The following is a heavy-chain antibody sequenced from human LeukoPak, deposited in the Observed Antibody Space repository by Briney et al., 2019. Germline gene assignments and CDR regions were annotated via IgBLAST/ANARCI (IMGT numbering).Heavy chain of an antibody. V-gene: IGHV3-30*04. Sequence: GGSLRLSCAASGFTFSSYAMHWVRQAPGKGLEWAAVISYDGSNKYYADSVKGRFTISRDNSKNTLYLQMNSLRAEDTAVYYCARDDSRDGCDIAWFDPWGQGTLVTVSS. CDR2: ISYDGSNK. J-gene: IGHJ5*02. CDR3: ARDDSRDGCDIAWFDP. D-gene: IGHD5-24*01. CDR1: GFTFSSYA.